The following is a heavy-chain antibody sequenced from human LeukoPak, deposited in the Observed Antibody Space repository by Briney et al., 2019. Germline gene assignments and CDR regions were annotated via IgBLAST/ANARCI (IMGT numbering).Heavy chain of an antibody. CDR2: LYYSGIY. J-gene: IGHJ5*02. CDR3: ARGGWQKGSDGFDP. CDR1: GGSLSSSSNY. D-gene: IGHD6-19*01. V-gene: IGHV4-39*01. Sequence: LEALSLTCTVSGGSLSSSSNYSGCIRHPPRRGLEWMGSLYYSGIYYYNPFLKSRVTTSVDTSKSQFSLKLMYVTAADTAVYDWARGGWQKGSDGFDPWGQGTLVTVSS.